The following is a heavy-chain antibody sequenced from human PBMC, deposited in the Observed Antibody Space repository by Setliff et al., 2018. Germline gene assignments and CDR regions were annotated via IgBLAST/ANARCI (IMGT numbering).Heavy chain of an antibody. CDR1: GGSISSGNYY. CDR3: ARHAGSRSRGYNYYNYYMDV. Sequence: SETLSLTCRVSGGSISSGNYYWGWIRQPPGKGLEWIGSIYYSGSTYYNPSLKSRVTMSVDTSRNQLSLKLTSVTAADTAVYYCARHAGSRSRGYNYYNYYMDVWGKGTTVTVSS. D-gene: IGHD3-10*01. V-gene: IGHV4-39*01. J-gene: IGHJ6*03. CDR2: IYYSGST.